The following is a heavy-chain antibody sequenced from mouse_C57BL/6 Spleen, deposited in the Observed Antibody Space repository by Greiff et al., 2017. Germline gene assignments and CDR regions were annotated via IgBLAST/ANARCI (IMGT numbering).Heavy chain of an antibody. CDR3: ARPIYYSNHYAMDY. V-gene: IGHV5-17*01. CDR1: GFTFSDYG. Sequence: EVKLMESGGGLVKPGGSLKLSCAASGFTFSDYGMHWVRQAPEKGLEWVAYISSGSSTIYYADTVKGRFTISRDNAKNTLFLQMTSLRSEDTAMYYCARPIYYSNHYAMDYWGQGTSVTVSS. J-gene: IGHJ4*01. D-gene: IGHD2-5*01. CDR2: ISSGSSTI.